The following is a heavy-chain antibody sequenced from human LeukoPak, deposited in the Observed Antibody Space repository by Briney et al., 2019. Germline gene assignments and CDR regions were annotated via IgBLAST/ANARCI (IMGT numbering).Heavy chain of an antibody. Sequence: PGGSLRLSCAASGFTVSSNYMSWVRQAPGKGLEWVSVIYSGGSTYYADSVKGRFTISRDNSKNTLYLQMNSLRAEDTAVYYCARSPPMCQFDYWGQGTLVTVSS. J-gene: IGHJ4*02. CDR2: IYSGGST. D-gene: IGHD3-10*02. V-gene: IGHV3-66*02. CDR3: ARSPPMCQFDY. CDR1: GFTVSSNY.